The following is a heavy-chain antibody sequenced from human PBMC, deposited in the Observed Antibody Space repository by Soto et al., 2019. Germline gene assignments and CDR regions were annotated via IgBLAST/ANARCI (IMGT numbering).Heavy chain of an antibody. Sequence: ASVKVSCKASGGTFSSYGISWVRQAPGQGLEWMGWISAYNGNTNYAQKLQGRLTMTTDTPTSTAYMELRSLRSDDTAVYYCARDSEDIVIVPAALWSYDAFDIWGQGTMVTVSS. CDR3: ARDSEDIVIVPAALWSYDAFDI. J-gene: IGHJ3*02. CDR1: GGTFSSYG. D-gene: IGHD2-2*01. CDR2: ISAYNGNT. V-gene: IGHV1-18*01.